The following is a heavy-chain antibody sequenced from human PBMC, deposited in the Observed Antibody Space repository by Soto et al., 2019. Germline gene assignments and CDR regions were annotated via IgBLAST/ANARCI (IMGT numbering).Heavy chain of an antibody. J-gene: IGHJ6*03. D-gene: IGHD6-13*01. CDR2: ITGSTGTT. Sequence: EVQVLESGGGSVQPGGSLRLSCAASGFTFSNFAMSWVRHAPGKGLEWVSEITGSTGTTYDADSVKGRFIISRDNSKNTVHLQMNSLRAEDTAVYYCAKDPSSSPYYMDVWGKGTTGTVSS. V-gene: IGHV3-23*01. CDR1: GFTFSNFA. CDR3: AKDPSSSPYYMDV.